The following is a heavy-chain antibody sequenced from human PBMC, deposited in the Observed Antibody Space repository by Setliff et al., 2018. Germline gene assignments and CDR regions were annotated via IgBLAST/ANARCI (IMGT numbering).Heavy chain of an antibody. J-gene: IGHJ4*02. V-gene: IGHV1-18*01. CDR1: GYTFTDYG. CDR2: VSPNTGNT. CDR3: SRLVRYCTATSCQRLSGGEF. Sequence: ASVKVSCKASGYTFTDYGVTWVRQAPGQGLEWMGWVSPNTGNTYSTQKFQGRVTLTTDTSTSIAYMEVKSLTSDDTAVYFCSRLVRYCTATSCQRLSGGEFWGQGTLVTVSS. D-gene: IGHD2-2*01.